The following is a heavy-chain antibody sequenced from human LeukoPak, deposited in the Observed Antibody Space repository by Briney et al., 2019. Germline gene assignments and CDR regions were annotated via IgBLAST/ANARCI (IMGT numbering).Heavy chain of an antibody. D-gene: IGHD5-24*01. CDR1: GGSISSYY. J-gene: IGHJ4*02. Sequence: SETLSLTCTVSGGSISSYYWSWIRQPPGKGLEWIGYIYYSGSTNYNPSLKSRVTVSVDTSKNQFSLKLSSVTAADTAVYYCATSNFRDGYNYPFDYWGQGTLVTVSS. CDR2: IYYSGST. CDR3: ATSNFRDGYNYPFDY. V-gene: IGHV4-59*08.